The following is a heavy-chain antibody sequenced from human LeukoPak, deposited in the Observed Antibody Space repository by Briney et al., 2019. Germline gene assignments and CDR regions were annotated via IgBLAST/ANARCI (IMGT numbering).Heavy chain of an antibody. CDR3: ARLGFCSGGSCYHRAY. CDR2: IYPGDSDT. D-gene: IGHD2-15*01. CDR1: GYSFTSYW. Sequence: GESLKISCKGSGYSFTSYWIGWVRQMPGKGLEWMGIIYPGDSDTRYSPSFQGQVAISADNSISTAYLQWSSLKASDTATYYCARLGFCSGGSCYHRAYWGQGTLVTVSS. J-gene: IGHJ4*02. V-gene: IGHV5-51*01.